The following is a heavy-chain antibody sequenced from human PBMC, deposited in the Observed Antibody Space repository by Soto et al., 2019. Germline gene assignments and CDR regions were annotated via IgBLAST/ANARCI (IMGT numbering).Heavy chain of an antibody. V-gene: IGHV3-21*06. D-gene: IGHD6-13*01. Sequence: GGSLRLSCAASGFSFKTYNMNWVRQAPGKGLEWVSSISGSGSYIYYADSVKGRFTISRDNAKNSLYLQMNSLRAEDTAIYYWARLAAAGKPPSYNWFDPWGQGTLVTVSS. J-gene: IGHJ5*02. CDR2: ISGSGSYI. CDR1: GFSFKTYN. CDR3: ARLAAAGKPPSYNWFDP.